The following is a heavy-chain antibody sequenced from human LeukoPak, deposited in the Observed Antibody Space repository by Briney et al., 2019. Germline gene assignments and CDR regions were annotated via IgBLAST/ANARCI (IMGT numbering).Heavy chain of an antibody. J-gene: IGHJ4*02. CDR2: VSNKAGGYTT. D-gene: IGHD3-10*01. CDR3: GDLGSAGTDH. CDR1: GFILSPHY. V-gene: IGHV3-72*01. Sequence: GGSLRLSCAASGFILSPHYMDWVRQSPAQGLEGVGLVSNKAGGYTTIYAATVKGRFTNSRDDSKNSRYLQMDSLTTEDTAGYYCGDLGSAGTDHWGQGTLVTVSS.